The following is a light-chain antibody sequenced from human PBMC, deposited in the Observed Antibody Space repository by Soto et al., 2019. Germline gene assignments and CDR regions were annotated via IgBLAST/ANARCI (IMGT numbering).Light chain of an antibody. CDR3: QQLNSYPQT. V-gene: IGKV1-9*01. J-gene: IGKJ2*01. CDR2: AAS. CDR1: QGISSY. Sequence: DIQLTQSPSFLSASVGDRVTITCRASQGISSYLAWYQQKPGKAPKLLIYAASTLQSGVPSRFGGSGSGTEFTLTTSSLQPEDFATYFCQQLNSYPQTFGQGTKLEIK.